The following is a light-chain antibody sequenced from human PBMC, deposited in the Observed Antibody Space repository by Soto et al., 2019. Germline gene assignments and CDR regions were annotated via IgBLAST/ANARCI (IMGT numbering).Light chain of an antibody. CDR3: QQRSEWPRT. CDR2: DAS. J-gene: IGKJ1*01. Sequence: EIVLTQSPATLSFSPGERATLSCRASQSISSSLAWYQQKPGQAPRLLIYDASTRATGFPARFSGSGSGTDFTLTIGSLEPEDFAVYYCQQRSEWPRTFGQGTKV. V-gene: IGKV3-11*01. CDR1: QSISSS.